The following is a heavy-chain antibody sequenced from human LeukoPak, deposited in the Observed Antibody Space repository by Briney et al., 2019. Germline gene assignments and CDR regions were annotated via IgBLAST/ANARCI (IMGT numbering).Heavy chain of an antibody. CDR3: ARDLGIAAAGHFDY. V-gene: IGHV1-2*02. CDR2: INPNSGGT. CDR1: GGTFSSYA. J-gene: IGHJ4*02. Sequence: GSSVKVSCKASGGTFSSYAISWVRQAPGQGLEWMGWINPNSGGTNYAQKFQGRVTMTRDTSISTAYMELSRLRSDDTAVYYCARDLGIAAAGHFDYWGQGTLVTVSS. D-gene: IGHD6-13*01.